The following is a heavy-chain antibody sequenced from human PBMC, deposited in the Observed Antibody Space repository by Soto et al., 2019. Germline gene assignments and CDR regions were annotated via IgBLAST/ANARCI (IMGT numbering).Heavy chain of an antibody. CDR3: AREAFGVHASWFDH. CDR2: ISAYNGKT. Sequence: XSVKVSCKASVYSFTTYSIAWVRQAPGQGLEWMGWISAYNGKTNYAQKFQGRVTMTTDTSTSTAYMELRSLRSDDTAVYFCAREAFGVHASWFDHWRQGSLVTVSS. CDR1: VYSFTTYS. D-gene: IGHD2-2*01. V-gene: IGHV1-18*01. J-gene: IGHJ5*02.